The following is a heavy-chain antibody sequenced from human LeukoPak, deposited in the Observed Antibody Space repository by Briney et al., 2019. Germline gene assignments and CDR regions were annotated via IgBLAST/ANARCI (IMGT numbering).Heavy chain of an antibody. CDR3: ARGVGGVYGDYTAAGFDY. V-gene: IGHV4-39*07. CDR1: GGSIRDTSYY. J-gene: IGHJ4*02. D-gene: IGHD4-17*01. CDR2: IYYSGNT. Sequence: SETLSLTCTVSGGSIRDTSYYWGWIRQPPGKGLEWIGSIYYSGNTYYNPSLMSRVTISVDTSKNQFSLHLSSVTAADTAVYYCARGVGGVYGDYTAAGFDYWGQGTLVTVSS.